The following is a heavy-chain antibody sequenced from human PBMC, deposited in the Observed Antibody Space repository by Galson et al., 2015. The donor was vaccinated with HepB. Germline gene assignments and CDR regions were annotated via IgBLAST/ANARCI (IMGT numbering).Heavy chain of an antibody. CDR3: AREAYCGGDCSQYFQH. D-gene: IGHD2-21*02. V-gene: IGHV1-69*13. CDR2: IIPIFGTA. CDR1: GGTFSSYA. Sequence: SVKVSCKASGGTFSSYAISWVRQAPGQGLEWMGGIIPIFGTANYAQKFQGRVTITADESTSTAYMELSSLRSEDTAVYYCAREAYCGGDCSQYFQHWGQGTLVTVSS. J-gene: IGHJ1*01.